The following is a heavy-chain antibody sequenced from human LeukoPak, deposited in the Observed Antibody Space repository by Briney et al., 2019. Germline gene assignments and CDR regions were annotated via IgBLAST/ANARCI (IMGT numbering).Heavy chain of an antibody. J-gene: IGHJ4*02. CDR1: GGTFISYA. CDR3: ASGPTETTLQS. CDR2: IIPIFGTA. V-gene: IGHV1-69*05. Sequence: GASVKVPFKASGGTFISYALSWVRQAPGRGLEWMGGIIPIFGTANYAQKFQGRVTITTDEPPSTAYMELSSLRSEDTAVYYCASGPTETTLQSWGQGTLVTVSP. D-gene: IGHD1-7*01.